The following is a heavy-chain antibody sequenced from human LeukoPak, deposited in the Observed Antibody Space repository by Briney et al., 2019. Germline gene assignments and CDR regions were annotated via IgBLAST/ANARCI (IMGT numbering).Heavy chain of an antibody. D-gene: IGHD1-14*01. Sequence: SETLSLACTVSGDSVSSSNYYWAWIRQPPGKGLEWIGNIYYSGSTYYNPSLKSRLTISVDTSKNQFSLKLTSVTAADTAVYYCARLNKPGWFDPWGQGTLVTVSS. CDR2: IYYSGST. J-gene: IGHJ5*02. V-gene: IGHV4-39*01. CDR1: GDSVSSSNYY. CDR3: ARLNKPGWFDP.